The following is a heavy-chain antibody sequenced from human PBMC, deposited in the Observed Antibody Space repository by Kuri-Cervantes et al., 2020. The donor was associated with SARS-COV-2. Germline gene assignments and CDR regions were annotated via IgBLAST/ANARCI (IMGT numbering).Heavy chain of an antibody. J-gene: IGHJ4*02. Sequence: LSLTCAASGFTFSGRWIHWVRQAPGKGLVWVSRINPDGSYTNNADSVKGRFTLSRDNAKNMLFLQMNSLRAEDTAVYYCARGSPFITMIVVAPDYWGQGTLVTVSS. CDR1: GFTFSGRW. D-gene: IGHD3-22*01. V-gene: IGHV3-74*01. CDR2: INPDGSYT. CDR3: ARGSPFITMIVVAPDY.